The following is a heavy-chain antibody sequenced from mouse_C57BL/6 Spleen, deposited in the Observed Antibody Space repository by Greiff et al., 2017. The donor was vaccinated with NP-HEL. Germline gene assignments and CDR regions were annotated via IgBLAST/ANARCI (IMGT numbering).Heavy chain of an antibody. V-gene: IGHV5-17*01. D-gene: IGHD3-2*02. CDR1: GFTFSDYG. J-gene: IGHJ2*01. CDR3: ARQAVQYYFDY. Sequence: EVKVEESGGGLVKPGGSLKLSCAASGFTFSDYGMHWVRQAPEKGLEWVAYISSGSSTIYYADTVEGRFTISRDNAKNTLFLQMTSLRSEDTAMYYCARQAVQYYFDYWGQGTTLTVSS. CDR2: ISSGSSTI.